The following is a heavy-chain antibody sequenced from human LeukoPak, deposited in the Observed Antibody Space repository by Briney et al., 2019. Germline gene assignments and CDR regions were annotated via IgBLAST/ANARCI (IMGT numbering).Heavy chain of an antibody. CDR1: GGSTSSGSYY. J-gene: IGHJ4*02. CDR2: IYTSGSA. CDR3: AREMTGS. Sequence: PSETLSLTCTVSGGSTSSGSYYWSWIRQPAGKGLEWIGRIYTSGSANYNPSLKSRVTISVDSSRNHFSLKLNSVTAADTAVYYCAREMTGSWGQGTLVTVSS. V-gene: IGHV4-61*02.